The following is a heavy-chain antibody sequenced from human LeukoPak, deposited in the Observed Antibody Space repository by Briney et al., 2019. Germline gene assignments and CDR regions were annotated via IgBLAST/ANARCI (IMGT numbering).Heavy chain of an antibody. Sequence: SVTVSCKVSGYILTSYGISWVRQPAAQGREWVGRIITILGIANYAQKFQGKVTITADKTTSTAYMELSRLRSEVPAVYDCARASITSFGVLFNHWFDPWGQGTLVTVSS. CDR3: ARASITSFGVLFNHWFDP. CDR2: IITILGIA. CDR1: GYILTSYG. D-gene: IGHD3-3*01. J-gene: IGHJ5*02. V-gene: IGHV1-69*04.